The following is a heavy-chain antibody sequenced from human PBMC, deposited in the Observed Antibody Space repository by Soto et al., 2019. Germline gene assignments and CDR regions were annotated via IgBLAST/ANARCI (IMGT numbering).Heavy chain of an antibody. CDR1: GFPFSSYG. J-gene: IGHJ4*02. CDR2: IWYDGSNK. V-gene: IGHV3-33*01. Sequence: QVHLVESGGGVVQPGRSLRLSCAASGFPFSSYGMHWVRQAPGKGLDWVAVIWYDGSNKDYADSVQGRFTISRDNSKNTLYLQMNSLRADDTAVYYCASSINWGQGTLVTVSS. CDR3: ASSIN.